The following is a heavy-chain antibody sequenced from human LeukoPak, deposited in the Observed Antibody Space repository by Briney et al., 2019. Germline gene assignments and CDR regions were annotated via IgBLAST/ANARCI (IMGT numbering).Heavy chain of an antibody. D-gene: IGHD2-21*02. CDR2: IYPGDSET. V-gene: IGHV5-51*01. CDR1: GYSFTTYW. J-gene: IGHJ6*02. CDR3: ARLVTGQTLSSGMDV. Sequence: GESLKISCKGSGYSFTTYWIAWVRQMPGKGLEWMGIIYPGDSETKYSPSFQGQVTISADKSISTAYLQWSGLKASDTAMYYCARLVTGQTLSSGMDVWGQGTTVTVSS.